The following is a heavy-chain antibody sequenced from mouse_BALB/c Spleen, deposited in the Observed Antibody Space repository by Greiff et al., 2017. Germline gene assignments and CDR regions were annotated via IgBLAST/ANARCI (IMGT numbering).Heavy chain of an antibody. CDR1: GYSITSGYY. V-gene: IGHV3-6*02. CDR3: ARDRGSSGLAY. J-gene: IGHJ3*01. Sequence: ESGPGLVKPSQSLSLTCSVTGYSITSGYYWNWIRQFPGNKLEWMGYISYDGSNNYNPSLKNRIPITRDTSKNQFFLKLNSVTTEDTATYYCARDRGSSGLAYWGQGTLVTVSA. CDR2: ISYDGSN. D-gene: IGHD3-1*01.